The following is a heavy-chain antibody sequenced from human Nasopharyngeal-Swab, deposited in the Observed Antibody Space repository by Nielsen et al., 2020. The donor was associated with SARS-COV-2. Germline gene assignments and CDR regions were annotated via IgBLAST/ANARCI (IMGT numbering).Heavy chain of an antibody. CDR3: ARAVSSGYYYVHGAFDI. D-gene: IGHD3-22*01. CDR1: GGSFSSSY. J-gene: IGHJ3*02. CDR2: INQSGGT. Sequence: SETLSLTCAVYGGSFSSSYWTWIRQPPGKGLEWIGDINQSGGTNYNPSLKSRVTISTDTSKNQFSLKMNSLNAADTAVYYCARAVSSGYYYVHGAFDIWGQGTEVTVSS. V-gene: IGHV4-34*01.